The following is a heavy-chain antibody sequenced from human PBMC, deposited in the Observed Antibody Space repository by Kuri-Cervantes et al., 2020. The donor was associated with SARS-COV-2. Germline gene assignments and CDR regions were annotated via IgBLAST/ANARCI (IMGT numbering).Heavy chain of an antibody. Sequence: GSLLKISCAASGFTFSSYAMHWVRQAPGKGLEWVAVISYDGSNKYYADSVKGRFTISRDNSKSTLHLQMNNLRTEDSAVYYCANSYYDTTTVPRLDYWGQGTLVTVSS. V-gene: IGHV3-30-3*01. CDR1: GFTFSSYA. D-gene: IGHD2/OR15-2a*01. J-gene: IGHJ4*02. CDR3: ANSYYDTTTVPRLDY. CDR2: ISYDGSNK.